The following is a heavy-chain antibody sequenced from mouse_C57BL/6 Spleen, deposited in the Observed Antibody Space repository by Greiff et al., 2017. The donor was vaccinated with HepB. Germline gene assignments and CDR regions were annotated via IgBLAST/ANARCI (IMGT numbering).Heavy chain of an antibody. CDR2: IYPGGGYT. CDR1: GYTFTNYW. J-gene: IGHJ2*01. Sequence: QVHVKQSGAELVRPGTSVKMSCKASGYTFTNYWIGWAKQRPGHGLEWIGDIYPGGGYTNYNEKFKGKATLTADKSSSTAYMQFSSLTSEDSAIYYCARYADGYYGYFDYWGQGTTLTVSS. V-gene: IGHV1-63*01. CDR3: ARYADGYYGYFDY. D-gene: IGHD2-3*01.